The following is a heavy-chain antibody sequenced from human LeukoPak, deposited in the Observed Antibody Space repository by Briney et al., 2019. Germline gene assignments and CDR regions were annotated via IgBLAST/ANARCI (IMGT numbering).Heavy chain of an antibody. CDR2: ISSSSSYI. J-gene: IGHJ4*02. CDR3: AREGTLLYYGSGSFDY. Sequence: GGSLRLSCAASGFTFSSYSMNWVRQAPGKGLEWVSSISSSSSYIYYADSVKGRFTISRDNAKNSLYLQMNSLRAEDTAVYYCAREGTLLYYGSGSFDYWGQGTLVTVSS. D-gene: IGHD3-10*01. CDR1: GFTFSSYS. V-gene: IGHV3-21*01.